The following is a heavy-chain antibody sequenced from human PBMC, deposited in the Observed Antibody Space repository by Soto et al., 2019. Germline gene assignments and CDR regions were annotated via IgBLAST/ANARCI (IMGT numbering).Heavy chain of an antibody. D-gene: IGHD3-10*01. CDR2: IFSNDEK. CDR1: GFSLSDPRMG. Sequence: QVTLKESGPVLVKPTETLTLTCTVSGFSLSDPRMGVSWIRQPPEKAPEWLAHIFSNDEKSCTPSLKSRLTISKDTSISQVVLSMTNMDPVDTATYYCARLVFGGFGELYSPDYYYYYGMDVWGQGTTVTVSS. J-gene: IGHJ6*02. CDR3: ARLVFGGFGELYSPDYYYYYGMDV. V-gene: IGHV2-26*01.